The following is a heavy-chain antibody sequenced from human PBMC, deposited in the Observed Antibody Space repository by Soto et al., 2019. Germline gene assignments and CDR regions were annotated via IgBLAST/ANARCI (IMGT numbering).Heavy chain of an antibody. V-gene: IGHV4-34*01. CDR3: ARGARSCSGGSCRQEPNWFDS. Sequence: PSETLSLTCAVYGGSFSGYYWSWIRQPPGKGLEWIGEINHSGSTNYNPSLKSRVTISVDTSKNQFSLKLSSVTAADTAVYYCARGARSCSGGSCRQEPNWFDSCGQRTLVTVS. CDR1: GGSFSGYY. D-gene: IGHD2-15*01. J-gene: IGHJ5*01. CDR2: INHSGST.